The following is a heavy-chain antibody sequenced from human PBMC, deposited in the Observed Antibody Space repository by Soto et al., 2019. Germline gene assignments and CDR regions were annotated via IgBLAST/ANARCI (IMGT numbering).Heavy chain of an antibody. V-gene: IGHV1-18*01. J-gene: IGHJ6*02. CDR3: ARDPGFGFGYSYAFAMDV. D-gene: IGHD5-18*01. Sequence: PGASVKVSCKASGYTFSNYGISWVRQGPGQGLEWMGWISGYNGNTHYEEKVQDRIKMTTDTSTSTTYLELRSLRSDDTAVYFCARDPGFGFGYSYAFAMDVWGQGTTVTVSS. CDR2: ISGYNGNT. CDR1: GYTFSNYG.